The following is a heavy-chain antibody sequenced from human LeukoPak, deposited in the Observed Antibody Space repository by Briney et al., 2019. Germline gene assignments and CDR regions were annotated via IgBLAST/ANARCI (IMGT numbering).Heavy chain of an antibody. D-gene: IGHD3-3*01. V-gene: IGHV3-23*01. J-gene: IGHJ4*02. Sequence: PGGSLRLSCAASGFTFSSYGMSWVRQAPGKGLEWVSGISGSGGSTYYADSVKGRFTISRDNSKNTLYLQMNSLRAEDTAVYYCAKRGSGYNHFDHWGQGTLVTVSS. CDR1: GFTFSSYG. CDR3: AKRGSGYNHFDH. CDR2: ISGSGGST.